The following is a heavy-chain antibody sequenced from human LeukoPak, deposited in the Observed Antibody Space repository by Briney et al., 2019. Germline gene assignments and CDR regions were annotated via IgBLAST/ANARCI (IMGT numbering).Heavy chain of an antibody. D-gene: IGHD4-17*01. CDR1: GYTFTGYY. Sequence: GASVKVSCKASGYTFTGYYMHWVRQAPGQGLEWMGWINPNSGGTNYAQKYQGWVTMTRDTSISTAYMELSRLRSDDTAVYYCARARRTTVTTPYGMDVWGKGTTVTVSS. J-gene: IGHJ6*04. CDR2: INPNSGGT. CDR3: ARARRTTVTTPYGMDV. V-gene: IGHV1-2*04.